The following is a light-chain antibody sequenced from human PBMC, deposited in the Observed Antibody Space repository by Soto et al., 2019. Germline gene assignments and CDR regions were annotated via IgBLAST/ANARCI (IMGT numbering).Light chain of an antibody. CDR2: DAS. CDR3: QQRNDWRRGT. CDR1: QSVGRY. V-gene: IGKV3-11*01. J-gene: IGKJ5*01. Sequence: DILLTQSPANLSLSPGERVTLACRASQSVGRYLAWYQQKPGQATSLIIYDASNRAIGVPARFSGGGSGTDFTLTLRSLEPEDFAFYDCQQRNDWRRGTFGQGTRLEIK.